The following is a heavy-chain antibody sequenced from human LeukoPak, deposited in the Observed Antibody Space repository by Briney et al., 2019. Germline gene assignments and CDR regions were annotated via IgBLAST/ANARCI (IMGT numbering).Heavy chain of an antibody. Sequence: GGSLRLSCAASGLTVGINYMSWVRQAPGKGLEWVSFMYADGSTDYADSVKGRFTISRDNSKNTLYLQMNTLRAEDTAIYYCARDRYRSGCMDVWGQGTMVTVS. CDR3: ARDRYRSGCMDV. D-gene: IGHD6-19*01. V-gene: IGHV3-53*01. CDR1: GLTVGINY. J-gene: IGHJ6*02. CDR2: MYADGST.